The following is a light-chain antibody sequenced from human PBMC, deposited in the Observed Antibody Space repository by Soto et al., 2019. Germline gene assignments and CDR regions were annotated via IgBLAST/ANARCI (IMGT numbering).Light chain of an antibody. CDR3: QQYNTYPWT. Sequence: DIQMTQSPSTLSASVGDRVTITCRASQSITIWLAWYQQKPGKAPNLLIYKASSIETGVPSSFSGSGSGTEFTLTISSLQPDDFATYYCQQYNTYPWTFGQGTKVEV. V-gene: IGKV1-5*03. CDR2: KAS. CDR1: QSITIW. J-gene: IGKJ1*01.